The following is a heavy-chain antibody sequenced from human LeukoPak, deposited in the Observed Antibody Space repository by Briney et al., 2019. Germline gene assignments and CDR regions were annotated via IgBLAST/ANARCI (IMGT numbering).Heavy chain of an antibody. CDR1: GGTFSSYA. CDR2: IIPIFGTA. V-gene: IGHV1-69*01. Sequence: SVKVSCKASGGTFSSYAISWVRQAPGQGLEWMGGIIPIFGTANYAQKFQGRVTITADESTSTAYMELSSLRSEDTAVYYCAVGDADRYVYYYYYMDVWGKGTTVTVSS. D-gene: IGHD5-24*01. J-gene: IGHJ6*03. CDR3: AVGDADRYVYYYYYMDV.